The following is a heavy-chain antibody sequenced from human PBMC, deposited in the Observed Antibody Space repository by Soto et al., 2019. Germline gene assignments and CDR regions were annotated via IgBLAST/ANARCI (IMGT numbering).Heavy chain of an antibody. CDR3: AKDLRLWSKDYYYYGMDV. CDR2: ISYDGSKE. V-gene: IGHV3-30*18. CDR1: GFTFSSYG. J-gene: IGHJ6*02. Sequence: QVQLVESGGGVVQPGRSLRLSCAASGFTFSSYGMHWVRQAPGKGLEWVAVISYDGSKEFYADSVKGRFTISRDNSKNTLYLQMNGMSAEYTTVYYCAKDLRLWSKDYYYYGMDVWGQGTTVTVSS. D-gene: IGHD3-10*01.